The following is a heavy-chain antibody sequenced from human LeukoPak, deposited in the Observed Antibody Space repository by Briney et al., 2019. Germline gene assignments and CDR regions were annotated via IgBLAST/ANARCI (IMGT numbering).Heavy chain of an antibody. D-gene: IGHD3-22*01. CDR2: IFYSGST. CDR1: GASISSSTRY. Sequence: SETLSLTCTVSGASISSSTRYWGWIRQPPGKGLEWMGSIFYSGSTNYKSSLWSRITISIDTSKNQFSLKLNSVTAADTAVYYCVRTCGRGTIDPGTSGFVDYWGQGTLVTVSS. CDR3: VRTCGRGTIDPGTSGFVDY. V-gene: IGHV4-39*01. J-gene: IGHJ4*02.